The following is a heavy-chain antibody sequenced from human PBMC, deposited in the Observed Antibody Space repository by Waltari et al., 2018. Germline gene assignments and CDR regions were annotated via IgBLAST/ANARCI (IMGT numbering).Heavy chain of an antibody. CDR3: AKGLWIQLWAAFDY. CDR1: GFTFSSYG. CDR2: ISYDGSNK. Sequence: QVQLVESGGGVVQPGRSLRLSCAASGFTFSSYGMHWVRQAPGKGLEWVAVISYDGSNKDYADSVKGRFTISRDNSKNTLYLQMNSLRAEDTAVYYCAKGLWIQLWAAFDYWGQGTLVTVSS. J-gene: IGHJ4*02. V-gene: IGHV3-30*18. D-gene: IGHD5-18*01.